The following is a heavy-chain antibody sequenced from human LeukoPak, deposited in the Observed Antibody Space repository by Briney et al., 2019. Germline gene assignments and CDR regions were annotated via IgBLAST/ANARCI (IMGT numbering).Heavy chain of an antibody. CDR2: IIPIFGTA. J-gene: IGHJ4*02. D-gene: IGHD1-1*01. V-gene: IGHV1-69*13. CDR1: GGTFSTFV. CDR3: ATAPPGYTSGPYDFEY. Sequence: SVKVSCKASGGTFSTFVISWVRQAPGQGLEWMGGIIPIFGTANYAQNFQGRLTIIADESTTTAYMELSGLRSEDTAVYYCATAPPGYTSGPYDFEYWGQGTLVTVSS.